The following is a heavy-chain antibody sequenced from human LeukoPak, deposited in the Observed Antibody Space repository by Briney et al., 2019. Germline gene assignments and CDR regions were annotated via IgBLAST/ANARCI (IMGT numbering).Heavy chain of an antibody. CDR2: IYTGGST. V-gene: IGHV3-66*02. D-gene: IGHD3-22*01. CDR3: ARDRSLSGTRDAFDI. J-gene: IGHJ3*02. CDR1: GFTVSRNY. Sequence: GGSLRLSCAASGFTVSRNYMSWVRQVPGKGLKWVSVIYTGGSTYYADSVEGRFTISRDNSKNTVYLQINSLRTEDTAIYYCARDRSLSGTRDAFDIWGQGTMATVSS.